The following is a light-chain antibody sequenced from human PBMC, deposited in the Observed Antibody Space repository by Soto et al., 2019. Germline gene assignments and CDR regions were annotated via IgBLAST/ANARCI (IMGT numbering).Light chain of an antibody. J-gene: IGKJ4*01. V-gene: IGKV1-5*01. Sequence: DIQMTQSPSTLSASVGDRVTITCRASQSISSWLAWYQQKPGKAPKLLIYDASSLESGVPSRFSGSGSDTEFTLTINNLHPDDFATYNCQQYNRYSLTFGGGTKVEIK. CDR1: QSISSW. CDR2: DAS. CDR3: QQYNRYSLT.